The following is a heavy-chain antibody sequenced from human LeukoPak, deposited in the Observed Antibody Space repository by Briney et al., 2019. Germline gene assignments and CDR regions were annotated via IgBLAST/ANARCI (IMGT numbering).Heavy chain of an antibody. CDR3: ARGRAVAGGTWFDP. D-gene: IGHD6-19*01. Sequence: RASVKVSCKASGGTFSSYAISWVRQAPGQGLEWMGGIIPIFGTANYAQKFQGRVTITADESTSTAYMELSSLRSEDTAVYYCARGRAVAGGTWFDPWGQGTLVTVSS. CDR1: GGTFSSYA. V-gene: IGHV1-69*13. J-gene: IGHJ5*02. CDR2: IIPIFGTA.